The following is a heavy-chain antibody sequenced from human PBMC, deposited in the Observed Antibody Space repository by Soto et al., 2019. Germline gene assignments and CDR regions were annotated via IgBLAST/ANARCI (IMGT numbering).Heavy chain of an antibody. V-gene: IGHV3-30*03. CDR1: GFTFSTYG. D-gene: IGHD1-20*01. CDR3: AXDVVTGRTDGPFDY. J-gene: IGHJ4*02. CDR2: ISYDGSTK. Sequence: GGSLRLSCAASGFTFSTYGMHWVRQAPGKGLEWVAVISYDGSTKYYADSVKGRFTISRDNSKNTLYLQMNSLRAEDTALYYCAXDVVTGRTDGPFDYWGQGSLVTVSS.